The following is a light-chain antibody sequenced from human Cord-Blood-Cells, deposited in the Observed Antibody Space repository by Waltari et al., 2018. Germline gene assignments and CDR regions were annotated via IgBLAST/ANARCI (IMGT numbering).Light chain of an antibody. CDR2: EGS. CDR1: SSSVGSYTL. J-gene: IGLJ2*01. Sequence: QSALTQPASVSGSPGQSITISCTGTSSSVGSYTLVSLYQQHPGKAPKLMIYEGSKRPSGVSNRFSGSKSGNTASLTISGLQAEDEADYYCCSYAGSSTFEFGGGTKLTVL. CDR3: CSYAGSSTFE. V-gene: IGLV2-23*03.